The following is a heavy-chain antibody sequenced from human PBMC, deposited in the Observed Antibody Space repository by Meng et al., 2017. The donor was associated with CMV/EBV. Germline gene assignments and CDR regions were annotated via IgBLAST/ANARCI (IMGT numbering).Heavy chain of an antibody. V-gene: IGHV4-4*07. CDR1: GGSISSYY. D-gene: IGHD4-17*01. Sequence: QGQLQRRGQVLVKPSATLSLPCTVSGGSISSYYWSWIRQPAGKGLEWIGRIYTSGSTNYNPSLKSRVTMSVDTSKNQFSLKLSSVTAADTAVYYCARGPEVDYGDYVGLDYWGQGTLVTVSS. CDR2: IYTSGST. J-gene: IGHJ4*02. CDR3: ARGPEVDYGDYVGLDY.